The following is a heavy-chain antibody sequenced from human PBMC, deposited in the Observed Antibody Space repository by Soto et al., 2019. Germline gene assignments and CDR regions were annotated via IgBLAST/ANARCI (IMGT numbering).Heavy chain of an antibody. Sequence: QVQLQQWGAGLLKPSETLSLTCAVYGGSFSGYYWSWIRQPPGKGLEWIGEINPSGSTNYNPSLKSRVTISVDTSKNQFALKLSSVTAADTAVYYCARGSPARIEARPRWFDPWGQGTLVTVSS. CDR2: INPSGST. V-gene: IGHV4-34*01. CDR3: ARGSPARIEARPRWFDP. J-gene: IGHJ5*02. CDR1: GGSFSGYY. D-gene: IGHD6-6*01.